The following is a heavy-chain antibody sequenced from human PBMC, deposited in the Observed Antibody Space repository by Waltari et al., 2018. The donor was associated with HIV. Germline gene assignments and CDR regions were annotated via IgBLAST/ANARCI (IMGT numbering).Heavy chain of an antibody. CDR1: GFTFSSYS. V-gene: IGHV3-21*02. Sequence: EVQLVESGGGLVKPGGFLRLSCAAYGFTFSSYSMNWVRQAPGKGREWVSSINPSSTYIYYADSVKGRFTISRDNAQNSLSLQMNSLRAEDTAIYYCARGSYGGYEDWGQGTLVTVSS. D-gene: IGHD4-17*01. CDR2: INPSSTYI. J-gene: IGHJ4*02. CDR3: ARGSYGGYED.